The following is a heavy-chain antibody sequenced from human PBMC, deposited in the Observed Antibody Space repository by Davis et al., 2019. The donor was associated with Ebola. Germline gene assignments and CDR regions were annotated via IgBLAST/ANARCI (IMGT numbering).Heavy chain of an antibody. CDR3: ARRLEWLKYYYYGMDV. J-gene: IGHJ6*02. Sequence: MPSETLSLTCTVSGGSISSGAYYWNWIRQHSGKGLQWIGYIYYSGSTYYNPSLKSRVTISVDTSKNQFSLKLSSVTAADTAVYYCARRLEWLKYYYYGMDVWGQGTTVTVSS. CDR1: GGSISSGAYY. V-gene: IGHV4-31*03. D-gene: IGHD3-3*01. CDR2: IYYSGST.